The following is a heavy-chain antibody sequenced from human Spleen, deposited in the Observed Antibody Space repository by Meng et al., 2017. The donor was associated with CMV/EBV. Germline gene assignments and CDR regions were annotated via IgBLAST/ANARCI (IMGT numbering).Heavy chain of an antibody. CDR3: ARAVSYSGRSYFDS. D-gene: IGHD1-26*01. J-gene: IGHJ4*02. Sequence: GGSLRLSCAASGFSFSDYYMDWVRQAPGKGLEWVGRIRNKAISYTTEYAASVKGRFIISRDDSENSLNLQMNSLKTEDTAVYYCARAVSYSGRSYFDSRGQGTLVTVSS. CDR1: GFSFSDYY. V-gene: IGHV3-72*01. CDR2: IRNKAISYTT.